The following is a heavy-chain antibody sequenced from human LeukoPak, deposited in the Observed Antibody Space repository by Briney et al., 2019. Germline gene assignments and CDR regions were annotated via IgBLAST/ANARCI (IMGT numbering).Heavy chain of an antibody. CDR1: GYSISSGYY. J-gene: IGHJ5*02. Sequence: SETLSLTCAVSGYSISSGYYWGWIRQPPGKGLEWIGSIYHSGSTYYNPSLKSRVTISVDTSKNQFSLKLSSVTAADTAVYYCARQEYCSSTSCYSWFDPWGQGTLVTVSS. D-gene: IGHD2-2*02. CDR3: ARQEYCSSTSCYSWFDP. V-gene: IGHV4-38-2*01. CDR2: IYHSGST.